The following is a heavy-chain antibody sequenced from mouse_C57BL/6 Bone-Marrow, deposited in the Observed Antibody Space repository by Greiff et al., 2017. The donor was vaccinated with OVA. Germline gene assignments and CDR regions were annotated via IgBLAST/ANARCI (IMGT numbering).Heavy chain of an antibody. J-gene: IGHJ3*01. CDR3: ASEGGQLRLRFAY. D-gene: IGHD3-2*02. V-gene: IGHV2-6*01. Sequence: VQLQESGPGLVAPSQSLSITCTVSGFSLTSYGVDWVRQSPGKGLEWLGVIWGVGSTNYNSALKSRLSISKNNSKSQVFLKMNSLQTDDTAMYYCASEGGQLRLRFAYWGQGTLVTVSA. CDR2: IWGVGST. CDR1: GFSLTSYG.